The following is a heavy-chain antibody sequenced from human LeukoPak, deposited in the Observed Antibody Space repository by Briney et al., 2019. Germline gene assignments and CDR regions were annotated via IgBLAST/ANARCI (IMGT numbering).Heavy chain of an antibody. CDR3: AKDNRRHYTSGPNPDSLH. CDR1: GFIFNNYA. J-gene: IGHJ4*02. Sequence: GGSLRLSCAGSGFIFNNYAMHWVRQPPGKGLEWASGISWNSGSIDYADSVKGRFTISRDNAKNSLYLQMNSLRVEDTAFYYCAKDNRRHYTSGPNPDSLHWGQGALVTVSS. V-gene: IGHV3-9*01. D-gene: IGHD6-19*01. CDR2: ISWNSGSI.